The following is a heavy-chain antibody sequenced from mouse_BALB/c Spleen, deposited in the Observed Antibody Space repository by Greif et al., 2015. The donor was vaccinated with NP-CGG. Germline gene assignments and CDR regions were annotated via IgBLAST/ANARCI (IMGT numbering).Heavy chain of an antibody. CDR3: ARRITTFMDY. J-gene: IGHJ4*01. CDR2: INPSTGYT. D-gene: IGHD1-1*01. V-gene: IGHV1-7*01. Sequence: VMLVESGAELAKPGASVKMSCKASGYTFTSYWMHWVKQGPGQGLEWIGYINPSTGYTEYNQKFKDKATLTADKSSSTAYMQLSSLTSEDSAVYYCARRITTFMDYWGQGTSVTVSS. CDR1: GYTFTSYW.